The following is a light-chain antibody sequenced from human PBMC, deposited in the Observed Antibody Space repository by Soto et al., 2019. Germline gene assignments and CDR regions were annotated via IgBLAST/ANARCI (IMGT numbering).Light chain of an antibody. CDR3: QQYGSSHPWT. V-gene: IGKV3-20*01. J-gene: IGKJ1*01. CDR1: QSVSSSF. Sequence: EIVLTQSPGTLSLSPGERATLSCRASQSVSSSFLAWYQQKPGQAPRLLIYGASSRATGIPDRFSGSGSGADFTLTISRLEPEDFAVYYGQQYGSSHPWTFGQGTKVEIK. CDR2: GAS.